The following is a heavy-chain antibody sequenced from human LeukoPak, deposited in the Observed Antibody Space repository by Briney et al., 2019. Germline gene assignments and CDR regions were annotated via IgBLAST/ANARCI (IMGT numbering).Heavy chain of an antibody. Sequence: SETLSLTCTVSGASISSGDYHWNWIRQPPGKGLEWIGFIHDSGSTYYNPSLKSRVTISVDTSKNQFSLKLSSVTAADTAVYYCARTKEYNWNYRYYFDYWGQGTLVTVSS. CDR2: IHDSGST. D-gene: IGHD1-7*01. V-gene: IGHV4-30-4*01. CDR3: ARTKEYNWNYRYYFDY. J-gene: IGHJ4*02. CDR1: GASISSGDYH.